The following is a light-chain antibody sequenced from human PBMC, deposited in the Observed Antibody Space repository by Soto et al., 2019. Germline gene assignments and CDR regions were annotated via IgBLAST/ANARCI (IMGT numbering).Light chain of an antibody. J-gene: IGKJ1*01. Sequence: DIQLTQSPPTLSASVGDRVTITCRASQSIRYYLAWYQQLPGKAPKLLIYGASSLQSGVPSRFSGSGFGTAFSLTISSLQPDDFATYFCQHHNSYSQTFGQGTKV. CDR1: QSIRYY. CDR3: QHHNSYSQT. CDR2: GAS. V-gene: IGKV1-5*01.